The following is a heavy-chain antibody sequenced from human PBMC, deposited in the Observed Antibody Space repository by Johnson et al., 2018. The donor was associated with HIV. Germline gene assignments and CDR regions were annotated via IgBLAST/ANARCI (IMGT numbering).Heavy chain of an antibody. V-gene: IGHV3-11*04. J-gene: IGHJ3*02. CDR3: AREGVGAVDI. CDR1: GFTFSDYY. CDR2: ISSSGSHL. Sequence: QVQLVESGGGLVQPGRSLRLSCAASGFTFSDYYMSWIRQAPGKGLEWVAYISSSGSHLYYGDSVKGRFTISRDNAKNSLFLQMDSLRGEDTAMYYCAREGVGAVDIWGQGTKVTVSS. D-gene: IGHD2-8*01.